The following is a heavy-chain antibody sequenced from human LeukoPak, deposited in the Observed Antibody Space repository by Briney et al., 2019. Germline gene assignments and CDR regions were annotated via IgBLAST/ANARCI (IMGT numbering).Heavy chain of an antibody. CDR1: GGSISSGSYY. V-gene: IGHV4-61*02. J-gene: IGHJ4*02. CDR2: IYTSGST. D-gene: IGHD2-21*02. CDR3: ARTRRSPLAYCGGDCYSGLGAFDY. Sequence: PSQTLSLTCTVSGGSISSGSYYWSWIRQPAGKGLEWIGRIYTSGSTNYNPSLKSRVTMPVDTSKNQFSLKLSSVTAADTAVYYCARTRRSPLAYCGGDCYSGLGAFDYWGQGTLVTVSS.